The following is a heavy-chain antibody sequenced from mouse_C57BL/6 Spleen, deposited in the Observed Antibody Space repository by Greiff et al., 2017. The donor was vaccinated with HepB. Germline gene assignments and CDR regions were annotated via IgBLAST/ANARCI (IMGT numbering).Heavy chain of an antibody. Sequence: EVQVVESGGGLVKPGGSLKLSCAASGFTFSSYAMSWVRQTPEKRLEWVATISDGGSYTYYPDNVKGRFTISRDNAKNNLYLQMSHLKSEDTAMYYCARDTGSTMVTKEYFDVWGTGTTVTVSS. J-gene: IGHJ1*03. CDR2: ISDGGSYT. D-gene: IGHD2-2*01. CDR1: GFTFSSYA. CDR3: ARDTGSTMVTKEYFDV. V-gene: IGHV5-4*01.